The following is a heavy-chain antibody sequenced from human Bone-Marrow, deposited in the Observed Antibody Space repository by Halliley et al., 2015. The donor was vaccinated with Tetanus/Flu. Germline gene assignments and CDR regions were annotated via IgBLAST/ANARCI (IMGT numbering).Heavy chain of an antibody. V-gene: IGHV3-7*01. J-gene: IGHJ4*02. Sequence: LGWVANIKQDGSEKYYVDSLKGRFTISRDNAKNSLSLQMDSLRAEDTAVYYCAREDGYNFDYWGQGTLVTVSS. CDR2: IKQDGSEK. CDR3: AREDGYNFDY. D-gene: IGHD6-25*01.